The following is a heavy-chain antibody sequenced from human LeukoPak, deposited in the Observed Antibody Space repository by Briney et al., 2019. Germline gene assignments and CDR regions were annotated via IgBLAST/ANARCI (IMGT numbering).Heavy chain of an antibody. CDR1: GFTFSDYY. Sequence: GGSLRLSCAASGFTFSDYYMNWVRQAPGKGLEWVSSISSSGYYIYYADSVKGRFTISRDNAKNSLSLQMNSLRAEDTAVYYCVRGLWFGEPYYADFDYWGQGTLVTVSS. CDR2: ISSSGYYI. V-gene: IGHV3-21*01. D-gene: IGHD3-10*01. CDR3: VRGLWFGEPYYADFDY. J-gene: IGHJ4*02.